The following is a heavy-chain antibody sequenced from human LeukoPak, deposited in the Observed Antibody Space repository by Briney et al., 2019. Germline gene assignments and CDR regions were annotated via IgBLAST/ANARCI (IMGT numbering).Heavy chain of an antibody. V-gene: IGHV4-59*01. Sequence: PSETLSLTCTVSGGSISSYYWSWIRQPPGKGLEWLGYIYYSGSTNYNPSLKSRVTISVDTSKNQFSLKLSSVTAADTAVYYCARVTYEAGSLKLDIWGQGTMVTVSS. CDR2: IYYSGST. CDR1: GGSISSYY. D-gene: IGHD3-22*01. J-gene: IGHJ3*02. CDR3: ARVTYEAGSLKLDI.